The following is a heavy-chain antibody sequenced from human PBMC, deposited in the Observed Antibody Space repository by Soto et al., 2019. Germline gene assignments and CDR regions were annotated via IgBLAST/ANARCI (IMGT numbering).Heavy chain of an antibody. D-gene: IGHD3-10*01. Sequence: EVHLVESGGGMVQPGGSLRLSCAASGFTFSNYWMRWVRQAPVKGLEWVATIKHAGVEQYYMDSVKGRFIISRDNAKNSLSLQLNSLRADDTAVYYCGTNVRGSSFDYWGRGTLVTVSS. CDR3: GTNVRGSSFDY. CDR1: GFTFSNYW. V-gene: IGHV3-7*05. J-gene: IGHJ4*02. CDR2: IKHAGVEQ.